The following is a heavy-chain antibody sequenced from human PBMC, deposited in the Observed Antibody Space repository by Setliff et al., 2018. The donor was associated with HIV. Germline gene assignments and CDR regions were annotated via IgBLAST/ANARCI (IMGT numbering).Heavy chain of an antibody. D-gene: IGHD3-16*01. CDR1: GGSINITNFY. Sequence: SETLSLTCTVSGGSINITNFYWAWIRQPPGKGLEWLGSIYYSGTTYVHPSLKSRVTISMDTFKSQFSLKLRSVNAADTAVYYCASWGAGSNSGFDYWGRGTLVTISS. CDR3: ASWGAGSNSGFDY. J-gene: IGHJ4*02. V-gene: IGHV4-39*07. CDR2: IYYSGTT.